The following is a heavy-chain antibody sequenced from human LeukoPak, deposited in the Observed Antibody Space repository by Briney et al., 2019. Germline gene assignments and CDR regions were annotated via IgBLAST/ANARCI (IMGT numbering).Heavy chain of an antibody. CDR1: GFTFSTYA. Sequence: PGGSLGLSCAASGFTFSTYAMTWVRQAPGKGLEGVSGISTSGDRTYYADSVKGRFTISRDNSKNTLYLQMNSLRAEDTAEYYCARSAVGTSCCTAVDYWGQGTLVTVSS. J-gene: IGHJ4*02. D-gene: IGHD1-26*01. CDR2: ISTSGDRT. V-gene: IGHV3-23*01. CDR3: ARSAVGTSCCTAVDY.